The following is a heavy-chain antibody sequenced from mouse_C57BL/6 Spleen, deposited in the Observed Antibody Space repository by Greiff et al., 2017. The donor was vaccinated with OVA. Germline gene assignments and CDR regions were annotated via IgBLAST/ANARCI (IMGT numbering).Heavy chain of an antibody. Sequence: VQLQPSGAELAKPGASVKLSCKASGFTITSYWMHWVIQRPGQGLEWIGYINPSSGYTKYKQKVKDMTTVTEDKSASTDYMQLSSLTYEDSAVYYSATYYEYDYWGQGTTLTVSS. J-gene: IGHJ2*01. V-gene: IGHV1-7*01. CDR2: INPSSGYT. CDR1: GFTITSYW. D-gene: IGHD2-10*01. CDR3: ATYYEYDY.